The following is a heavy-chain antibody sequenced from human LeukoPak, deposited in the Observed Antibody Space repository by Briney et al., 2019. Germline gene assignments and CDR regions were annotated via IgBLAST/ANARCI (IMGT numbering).Heavy chain of an antibody. CDR1: GYSISSGYY. D-gene: IGHD6-13*01. V-gene: IGHV4-38-2*01. J-gene: IGHJ5*02. CDR3: ARAAAGRLAWFDP. CDR2: IYHSGST. Sequence: SETLSLTCAVSGYSISSGYYWGWIRQPPGKGLEWIGSIYHSGSTYYNPSLKSRVTISVDTSKNQFSLKLSSVTDADTAVYYCARAAAGRLAWFDPWGQGTLVTVSS.